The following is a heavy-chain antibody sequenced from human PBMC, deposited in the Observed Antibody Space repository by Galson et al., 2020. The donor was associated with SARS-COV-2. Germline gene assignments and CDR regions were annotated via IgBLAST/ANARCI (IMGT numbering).Heavy chain of an antibody. D-gene: IGHD1-26*01. CDR1: GFTFSSYA. J-gene: IGHJ4*02. Sequence: GGPLRLSCAASGFTFSSYAVHWVRQAPGKGLEWVGFISYDGSIKYYAESVKGRFTISRDNSKNTLYLQMNNLRPEDTAVYYCARGGIGGSYSFDYWGQGTLVTVAS. CDR2: ISYDGSIK. CDR3: ARGGIGGSYSFDY. V-gene: IGHV3-30-3*01.